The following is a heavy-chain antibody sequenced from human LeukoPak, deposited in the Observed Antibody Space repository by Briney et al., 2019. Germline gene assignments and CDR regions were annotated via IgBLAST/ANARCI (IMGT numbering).Heavy chain of an antibody. Sequence: SGTLSLTCAVSGGSISSSNWWSWVRQPPGKGLEWIGYIYYSGSTNYNPSLKSRVTISVDTSKNQFSLKLSSVTAADTAVYYCARGIAARPWGQGTLVTVSS. J-gene: IGHJ5*02. D-gene: IGHD6-6*01. CDR2: IYYSGST. CDR1: GGSISSSNW. CDR3: ARGIAARP. V-gene: IGHV4-4*02.